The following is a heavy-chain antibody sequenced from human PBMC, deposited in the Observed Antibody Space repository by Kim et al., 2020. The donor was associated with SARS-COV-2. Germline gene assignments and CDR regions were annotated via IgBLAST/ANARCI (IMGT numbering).Heavy chain of an antibody. J-gene: IGHJ6*02. CDR2: IYHSGST. CDR3: AREPYYYDSSGQNYYYYGMDG. V-gene: IGHV4-4*02. CDR1: GGSISSSNW. D-gene: IGHD3-22*01. Sequence: SETLSLTCAVSGGSISSSNWWSWVRQPPGKGLEWIGEIYHSGSTNYNPSLKSRVTISVDKSKNQFSLKLSSVTAADTAVYYCAREPYYYDSSGQNYYYYGMDGWGQGTTVTVSS.